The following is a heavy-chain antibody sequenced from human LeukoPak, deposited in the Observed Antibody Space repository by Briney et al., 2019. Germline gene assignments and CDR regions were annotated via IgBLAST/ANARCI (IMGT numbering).Heavy chain of an antibody. J-gene: IGHJ5*02. CDR1: GYSFTSYW. D-gene: IGHD3-9*01. CDR2: IYPGDSDT. V-gene: IGHV5-51*01. Sequence: GESLKISCKGSGYSFTSYWIGWVRQMPGKGLEWLGIIYPGDSDTRYSPSFQGQVTISADKSISTAYLQWSSLKASDTAMYYCARQGGLRYFDWLSGFDPWGQGTLVTVSS. CDR3: ARQGGLRYFDWLSGFDP.